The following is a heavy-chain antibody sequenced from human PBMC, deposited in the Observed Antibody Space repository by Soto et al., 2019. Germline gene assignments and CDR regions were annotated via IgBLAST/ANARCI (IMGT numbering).Heavy chain of an antibody. CDR1: GYSISNRYY. J-gene: IGHJ4*02. CDR3: ARDDSSMSAVVIAYFDY. Sequence: TSETLSLTCAVSGYSISNRYYWGLFRPPPGKRLEWIGSMYSSGSTDYNPSLKSRITISVDTSKNHFSLRVNSVTATDTAVYYCARDDSSMSAVVIAYFDYWGQGTLVTVSS. D-gene: IGHD2-21*01. CDR2: MYSSGST. V-gene: IGHV4-38-2*02.